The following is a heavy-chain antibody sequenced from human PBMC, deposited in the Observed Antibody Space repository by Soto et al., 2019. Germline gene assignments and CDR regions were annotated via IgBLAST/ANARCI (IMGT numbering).Heavy chain of an antibody. Sequence: QLQLHESGSGLVKPSQTLSLTCTVSGAYVTYVGYSWSWIRQTPGKGLEWIGYINHLETTFYNPSFESPLSMSIDRAKNQFALNLNSMSAADMAVDFCARVGGSDSFDYGGQGIMVTFSS. CDR1: GAYVTYVGYS. D-gene: IGHD1-26*01. CDR2: INHLETT. CDR3: ARVGGSDSFDY. J-gene: IGHJ4*02. V-gene: IGHV4-30-2*01.